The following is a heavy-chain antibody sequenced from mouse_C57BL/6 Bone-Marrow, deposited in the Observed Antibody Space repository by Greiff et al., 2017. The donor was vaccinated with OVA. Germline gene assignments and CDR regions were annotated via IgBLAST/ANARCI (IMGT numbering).Heavy chain of an antibody. Sequence: VKLQQSGAELVRPGASVKLSCKASGYTFTSYGISWVKQRTGQGLEWIGEIYPRSGNTYYNEKFKGKATLTADKSSSTAYMELRSRTSEDSAVYFCARARDWAWFAYWGKGTLVTVSA. V-gene: IGHV1-81*01. CDR2: IYPRSGNT. CDR3: ARARDWAWFAY. J-gene: IGHJ3*01. D-gene: IGHD4-1*01. CDR1: GYTFTSYG.